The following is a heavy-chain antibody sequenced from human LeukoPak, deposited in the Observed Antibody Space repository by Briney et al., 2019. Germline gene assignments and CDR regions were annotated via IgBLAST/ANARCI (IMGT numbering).Heavy chain of an antibody. D-gene: IGHD4-17*01. CDR2: IYSGGST. CDR3: ARVFFYGDYGAFDY. Sequence: GGSLRLSCAASGFTVSSNYMSWVRQAPGKGLEWVSVIYSGGSTYYADSVKGRFTISRHNSKNTLYLQMNSLRAEDTAVYYCARVFFYGDYGAFDYWGQGTLATVSS. J-gene: IGHJ4*02. CDR1: GFTVSSNY. V-gene: IGHV3-53*04.